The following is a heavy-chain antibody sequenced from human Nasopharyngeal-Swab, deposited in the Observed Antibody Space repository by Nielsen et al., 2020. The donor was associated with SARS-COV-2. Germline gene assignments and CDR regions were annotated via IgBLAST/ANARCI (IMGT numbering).Heavy chain of an antibody. CDR2: IIPILGIA. Sequence: WVRQDPGQGLEWMGRIIPILGIANYAQKFQGRVTITADKSTSTAYMELSSLRSEDTAVYYCARRKMAVAGTWWFDPWGQGTLVTVSS. V-gene: IGHV1-69*02. CDR3: ARRKMAVAGTWWFDP. D-gene: IGHD6-19*01. J-gene: IGHJ5*02.